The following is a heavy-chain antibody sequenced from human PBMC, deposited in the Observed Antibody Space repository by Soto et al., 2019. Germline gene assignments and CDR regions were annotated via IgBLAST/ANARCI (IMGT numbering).Heavy chain of an antibody. CDR3: ARPRERYGDYGYYYGMDV. V-gene: IGHV3-21*01. D-gene: IGHD4-17*01. Sequence: GGSRRLSCAASGFTFSSYSMNGVRQAPGKGLEWVSSISSSSSYIYYADSVKGRFTISRDNAKNSLYLQMNSLRAEDTAVYYCARPRERYGDYGYYYGMDVWGQGTTVTVSS. J-gene: IGHJ6*02. CDR1: GFTFSSYS. CDR2: ISSSSSYI.